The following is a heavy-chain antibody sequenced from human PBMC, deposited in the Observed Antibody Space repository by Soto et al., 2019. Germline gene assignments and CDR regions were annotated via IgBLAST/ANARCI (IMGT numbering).Heavy chain of an antibody. V-gene: IGHV1-2*02. CDR3: ARDLCPLGSGSPCPTFGMDV. CDR1: GYTFTGHY. CDR2: LKPDNGGT. D-gene: IGHD3-10*01. Sequence: VASVKVSCKASGYTFTGHYMHWVRQVSGRRLEFLGWLKPDNGGTYYAPKFQGRVTFTRDTSNTIAYMEMSGLHSDDTAVYFCARDLCPLGSGSPCPTFGMDVWGQGTTVTVSS. J-gene: IGHJ6*02.